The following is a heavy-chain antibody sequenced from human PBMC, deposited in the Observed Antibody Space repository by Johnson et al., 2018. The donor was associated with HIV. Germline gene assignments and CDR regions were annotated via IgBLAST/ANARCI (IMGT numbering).Heavy chain of an antibody. D-gene: IGHD1-26*01. Sequence: VQLVESGGGVVQPGRSLRLSCEVSGLTFSTFAFHWVRQAPGKGLEWVAFISYDGTNKYYAFSVKGRFTISRDNSKNTVFLQMNSLRAEDTALYYCARVRVGAFDIWGQGTMVTVSS. CDR2: ISYDGTNK. J-gene: IGHJ3*02. V-gene: IGHV3-30*04. CDR3: ARVRVGAFDI. CDR1: GLTFSTFA.